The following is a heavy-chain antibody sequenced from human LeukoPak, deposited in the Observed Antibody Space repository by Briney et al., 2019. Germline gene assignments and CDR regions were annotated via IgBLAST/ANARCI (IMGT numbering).Heavy chain of an antibody. J-gene: IGHJ4*02. CDR1: GGSISSYY. V-gene: IGHV4-4*07. Sequence: SETLSLTCTLSGGSISSYYWSWIRQPAGKGLEWIGRIYTSGSTNYNPSLKSRVTMSVDTSKNQFSLKLSSVTAADTAVYYCARDKDSSGYRDYWGQGTLVTVSS. D-gene: IGHD3-22*01. CDR3: ARDKDSSGYRDY. CDR2: IYTSGST.